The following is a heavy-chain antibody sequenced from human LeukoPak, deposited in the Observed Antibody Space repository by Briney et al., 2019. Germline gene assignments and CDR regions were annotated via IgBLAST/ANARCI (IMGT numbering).Heavy chain of an antibody. J-gene: IGHJ3*01. CDR3: ARVGRWDGYDL. CDR1: GFTFSNYP. V-gene: IGHV3-64*01. D-gene: IGHD5-24*01. CDR2: VTSDGVKT. Sequence: GGSLRLSCAASGFTFSNYPMHWVRQVPGKGPEYVSAVTSDGVKTYYANSVKGRFTISRDNSKSTLSLQMGNLRAEDMAVYYCARVGRWDGYDLWGQGTMVTVSS.